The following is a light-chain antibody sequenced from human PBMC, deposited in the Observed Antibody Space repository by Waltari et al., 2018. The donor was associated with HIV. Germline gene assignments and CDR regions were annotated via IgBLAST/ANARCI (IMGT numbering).Light chain of an antibody. CDR3: CSYAGSYTWV. CDR1: SSDVGGYNY. Sequence: QSALTQPRSVSGSPGQSVTISCTGTSSDVGGYNYVSWYQQHPGKAPKLMIYDVSKRPSGGPDRCSGSKSGNTASLTISGLQAEDEADYYCCSYAGSYTWVFGGGTKLTVL. J-gene: IGLJ3*02. CDR2: DVS. V-gene: IGLV2-11*01.